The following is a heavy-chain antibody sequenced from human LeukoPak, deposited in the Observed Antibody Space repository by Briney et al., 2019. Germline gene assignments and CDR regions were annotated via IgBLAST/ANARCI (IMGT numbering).Heavy chain of an antibody. CDR3: VKVAKYYYGSETYYFLEH. J-gene: IGHJ1*01. CDR2: IKQDGSEK. CDR1: GFTFSSYW. D-gene: IGHD3-10*01. V-gene: IGHV3-7*01. Sequence: PGGPLRLSCAASGFTFSSYWMSWVRQAPGKGLEWVANIKQDGSEKYYVDSVKGRFTISRDNAKNSLYLQMNSLRVEDTAIYYCVKVAKYYYGSETYYFLEHWGQGTPVTASS.